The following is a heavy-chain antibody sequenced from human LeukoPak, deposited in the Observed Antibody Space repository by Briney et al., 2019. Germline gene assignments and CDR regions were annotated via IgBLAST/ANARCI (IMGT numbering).Heavy chain of an antibody. J-gene: IGHJ4*02. V-gene: IGHV3-30*02. CDR1: GFTFSSYG. CDR3: AKDRGSSFDY. D-gene: IGHD2-15*01. Sequence: GGSLRLSCAASGFTFSSYGMHWVRQAPGKGLEWVAFIRNDGSNKYYADSVRGRFTISRDNSKNTLYLQMNSLRAEDTAVYYCAKDRGSSFDYWGQGTLVTVSS. CDR2: IRNDGSNK.